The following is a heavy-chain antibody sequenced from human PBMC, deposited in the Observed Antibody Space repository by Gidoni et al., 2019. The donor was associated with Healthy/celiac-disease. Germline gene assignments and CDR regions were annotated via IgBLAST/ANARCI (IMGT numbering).Heavy chain of an antibody. CDR2: ISGSGGST. CDR3: AKDPYGDYPYYFDY. CDR1: GFTFSSCA. V-gene: IGHV3-23*01. D-gene: IGHD4-17*01. J-gene: IGHJ4*02. Sequence: EVQPLESGGGLVQPGGSLRLPCAASGFTFSSCAMSWVRQAPGKGLEWVSAISGSGGSTYYADSVKGRFTISRDNSKNTLYLQMNSLRAEDTAVYYCAKDPYGDYPYYFDYWGQGTLVTVSS.